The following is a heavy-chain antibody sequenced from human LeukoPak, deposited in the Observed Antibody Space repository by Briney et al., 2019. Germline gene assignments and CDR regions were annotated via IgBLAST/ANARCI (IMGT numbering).Heavy chain of an antibody. J-gene: IGHJ4*02. Sequence: SVKVSCKASGGTFSSYAISWVRQAPGQGLEWMGGITPIFGTANYAQKFQGRVTITADESTSTAYMELSSLRSEDTAVYCCARDRTSGWYHFDFDYWGQGTLVTVSS. CDR1: GGTFSSYA. CDR2: ITPIFGTA. CDR3: ARDRTSGWYHFDFDY. D-gene: IGHD6-19*01. V-gene: IGHV1-69*01.